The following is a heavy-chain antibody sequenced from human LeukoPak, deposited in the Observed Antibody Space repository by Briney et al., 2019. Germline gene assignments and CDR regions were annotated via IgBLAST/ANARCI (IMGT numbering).Heavy chain of an antibody. J-gene: IGHJ6*03. D-gene: IGHD3-10*01. Sequence: GGSLRLSCAASGFTFSSYAMSWVRQAPGKGLEWVSAISGSGGSTYYADSVKGRFTIFRDNSKNTLYLQMNSLRAVDTAVYYCARDGSGSYYPPYYYYYYYMDVWGKGTTVTVSS. CDR2: ISGSGGST. CDR1: GFTFSSYA. CDR3: ARDGSGSYYPPYYYYYYYMDV. V-gene: IGHV3-23*01.